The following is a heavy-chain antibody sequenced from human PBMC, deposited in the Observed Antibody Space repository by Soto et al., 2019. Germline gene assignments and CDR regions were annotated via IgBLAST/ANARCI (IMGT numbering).Heavy chain of an antibody. V-gene: IGHV3-21*01. Sequence: EVQLVESWGGLVKPGGSLRLSCAASGFSFSSYSMNWVRQAPGKGLEWVSSISSSSSSIYYADSAKGRFTISRDNAKNSLYLPMNTLRVEDTAVYYCERSYGSGKTDAGGQGTTVTVSS. J-gene: IGHJ6*02. D-gene: IGHD3-10*01. CDR3: ERSYGSGKTDA. CDR1: GFSFSSYS. CDR2: ISSSSSSI.